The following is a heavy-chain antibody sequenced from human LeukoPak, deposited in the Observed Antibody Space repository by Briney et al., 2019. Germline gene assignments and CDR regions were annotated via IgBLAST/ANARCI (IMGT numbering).Heavy chain of an antibody. Sequence: PGGSLRLSCAASGFTFDDYAMLCVRQAPGKGLEWGSCISLNRCSIGYADSVKGRFTISRDNAKNSLYLQMNSLRAEDTALYYCSKDILAYGSAPDYWGQGTLVTVSS. CDR2: ISLNRCSI. J-gene: IGHJ4*02. CDR3: SKDILAYGSAPDY. D-gene: IGHD3-10*01. V-gene: IGHV3-9*01. CDR1: GFTFDDYA.